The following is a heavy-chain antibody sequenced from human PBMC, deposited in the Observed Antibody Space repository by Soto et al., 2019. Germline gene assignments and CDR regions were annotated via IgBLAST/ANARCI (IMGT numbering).Heavy chain of an antibody. D-gene: IGHD2-21*02. CDR3: ALGIVVVPAPRWFDP. CDR1: GYTFTSYD. J-gene: IGHJ5*02. Sequence: QVQLVQSGAEVKKPGASVKVSCKASGYTFTSYDINWVRQATGQGLERMGWMNPNSGNTGYAQKFQGRVTMTRNTSISTAYMELSSLRSEDTAVYYCALGIVVVPAPRWFDPWGQGTLVTVSS. V-gene: IGHV1-8*01. CDR2: MNPNSGNT.